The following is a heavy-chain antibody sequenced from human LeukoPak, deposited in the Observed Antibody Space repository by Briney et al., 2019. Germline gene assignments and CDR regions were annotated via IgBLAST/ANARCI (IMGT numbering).Heavy chain of an antibody. CDR3: ARAGQYNWNDY. CDR1: GFIFRNYW. V-gene: IGHV3-7*01. CDR2: IKQDGSEK. J-gene: IGHJ4*02. Sequence: GGSLRLSCAASGFIFRNYWMSWVRQAPGKGLEWVANIKQDGSEKYYVDSVKGRFTISRDNAKNSLYLQMNSLRAEDTAVYYCARAGQYNWNDYWGQGTLVTVSS. D-gene: IGHD1-20*01.